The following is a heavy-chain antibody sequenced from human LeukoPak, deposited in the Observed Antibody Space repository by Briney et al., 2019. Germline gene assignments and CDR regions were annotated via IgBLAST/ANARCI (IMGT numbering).Heavy chain of an antibody. V-gene: IGHV1-18*01. CDR2: ISGYNGNT. D-gene: IGHD6-19*01. Sequence: ASVKVSCKASGYTFNSYGISWVRQAPGHGLEWMGWISGYNGNTNYAQKLQGRVTLTTDTSTSTAYMELRSLRSDDTAVYYCVRELGGTYSIDYWGQGTLVTVSS. J-gene: IGHJ4*02. CDR3: VRELGGTYSIDY. CDR1: GYTFNSYG.